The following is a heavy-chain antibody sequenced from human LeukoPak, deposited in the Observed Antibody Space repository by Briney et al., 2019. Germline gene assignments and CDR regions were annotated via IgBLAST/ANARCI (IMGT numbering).Heavy chain of an antibody. D-gene: IGHD3-16*02. CDR2: IYTSGST. CDR1: GGSISSYY. J-gene: IGHJ3*02. V-gene: IGHV4-4*07. CDR3: ARSRRPAGGVIVIDAFDI. Sequence: SETLSLTCTVSGGSISSYYWSWIRQPAGKGLEWIGRIYTSGSTNYNPSLKSRVTMSVDTSKNQFSLKLSSVTAADTAVYYWARSRRPAGGVIVIDAFDIWGQGTMVTVSS.